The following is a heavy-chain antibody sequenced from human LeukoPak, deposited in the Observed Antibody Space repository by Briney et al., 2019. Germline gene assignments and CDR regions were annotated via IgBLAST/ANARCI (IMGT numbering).Heavy chain of an antibody. CDR3: ARLGFTSGYGWDGGYYYYYMDV. J-gene: IGHJ6*03. CDR2: IYYSGST. Sequence: SETLSLTCTVSGGSISSSSYYWGWIRQPPGKGLEWIGSIYYSGSTYYNPSLKSRVTISVDTSKNQFSLKLSSVTAADTAVYYCARLGFTSGYGWDGGYYYYYMDVWGKGTTVTVSS. CDR1: GGSISSSSYY. V-gene: IGHV4-39*01. D-gene: IGHD1-1*01.